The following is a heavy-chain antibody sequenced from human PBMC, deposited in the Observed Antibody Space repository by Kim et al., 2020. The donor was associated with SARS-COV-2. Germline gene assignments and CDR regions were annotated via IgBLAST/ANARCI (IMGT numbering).Heavy chain of an antibody. J-gene: IGHJ6*02. CDR3: ARQPKPPWMYSYEGIYYYGMDV. V-gene: IGHV5-10-1*01. CDR2: IDPSDSYT. CDR1: GYSFPSYW. Sequence: GESLKISCQGSGYSFPSYWISWVRQMPGKGLEWMGRIDPSDSYTNYSPSFQGHVTILADKSISTAYLQWSSLKASDTAMYYCARQPKPPWMYSYEGIYYYGMDVWGQGATVTVSS. D-gene: IGHD5-18*01.